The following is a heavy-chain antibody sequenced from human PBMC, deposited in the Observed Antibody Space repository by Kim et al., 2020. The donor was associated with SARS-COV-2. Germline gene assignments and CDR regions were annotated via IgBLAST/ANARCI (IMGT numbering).Heavy chain of an antibody. Sequence: GGSLRLSCAASGFTFSSYAMHWVRQAPGKGLEWVAVISYDGSNKYYADSVKGRFTISRDNSKNTLYLQMNSLRAEDTAVYYCARGDIVVVRAINANFDYWGQGTLVTVSS. D-gene: IGHD2-2*01. CDR1: GFTFSSYA. V-gene: IGHV3-30*04. CDR2: ISYDGSNK. CDR3: ARGDIVVVRAINANFDY. J-gene: IGHJ4*02.